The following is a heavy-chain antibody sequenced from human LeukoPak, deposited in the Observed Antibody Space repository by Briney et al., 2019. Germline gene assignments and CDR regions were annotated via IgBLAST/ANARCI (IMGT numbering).Heavy chain of an antibody. V-gene: IGHV3-74*01. J-gene: IGHJ4*02. CDR2: INSDGSST. D-gene: IGHD2-2*01. CDR1: GFTFSSYW. CDR3: ATSPVLPDD. Sequence: PGGSLRLSCTASGFTFSSYWMHWVRQVPGKGLVWVSRINSDGSSTTYADSVKGRFTISRDNAENTVYLQMNSLRAEDTAVYYCATSPVLPDDWGQGTLVTVSS.